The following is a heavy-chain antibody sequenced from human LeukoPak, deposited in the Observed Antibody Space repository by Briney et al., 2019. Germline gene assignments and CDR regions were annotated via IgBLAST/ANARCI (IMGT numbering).Heavy chain of an antibody. D-gene: IGHD3-10*01. J-gene: IGHJ5*02. CDR3: ARHESDRQWGLLWLGELLYPNWFDP. V-gene: IGHV6-1*01. CDR2: TYYRSKWYN. Sequence: SQTLSLTCAISGDSVSSNSAAWNWIRQSPSRGLEWLGRTYYRSKWYNDYAVSVKSRITINPDTSKNQFSLKLSSVTAADTAVYYCARHESDRQWGLLWLGELLYPNWFDPWGQGTLVTVSS. CDR1: GDSVSSNSAA.